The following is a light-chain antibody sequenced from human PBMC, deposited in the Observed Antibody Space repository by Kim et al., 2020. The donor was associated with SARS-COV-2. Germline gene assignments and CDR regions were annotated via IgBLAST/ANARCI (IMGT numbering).Light chain of an antibody. V-gene: IGKV1-5*03. CDR3: QQYNVYWT. CDR2: RAS. J-gene: IGKJ1*01. CDR1: QNINTW. Sequence: SASVGDRVTITCRASQNINTWLAWYQQKPGKAPNLLISRASSLQSGVPSRFSGSGSGTEFTLTISSLQPDDFATYYCQQYNVYWTCGQGTKVDIK.